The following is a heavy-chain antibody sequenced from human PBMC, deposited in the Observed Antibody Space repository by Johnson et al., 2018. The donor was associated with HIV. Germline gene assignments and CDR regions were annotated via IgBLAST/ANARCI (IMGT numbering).Heavy chain of an antibody. CDR3: ARGKKQWLDEDAFDI. CDR2: INGDGSDI. D-gene: IGHD6-19*01. CDR1: GFTFSSYW. J-gene: IGHJ3*02. V-gene: IGHV3-74*01. Sequence: VQLVESGGGLVQPGGSLRLSCAASGFTFSSYWMHWVRQGPGKGLVWVSRINGDGSDITFADFVKGRFTISRDNAKNTLYLQMNSLRVEDTAVYYCARGKKQWLDEDAFDIWGQGTMVTVSS.